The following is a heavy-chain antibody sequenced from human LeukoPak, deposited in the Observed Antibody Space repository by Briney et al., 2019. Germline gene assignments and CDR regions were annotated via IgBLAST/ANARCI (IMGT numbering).Heavy chain of an antibody. CDR1: GFTFSSYA. Sequence: GGSLRLSCAASGFTFSSYAMSWVRQAPGKGLEWVPAISGSGGSTYYADSVKGRFTISRDNSKNTLYLQMNSLRAEDTAVYYCAKGLLWFGELTDFDYWGQGTLVTVSS. CDR3: AKGLLWFGELTDFDY. CDR2: ISGSGGST. V-gene: IGHV3-23*01. D-gene: IGHD3-10*01. J-gene: IGHJ4*02.